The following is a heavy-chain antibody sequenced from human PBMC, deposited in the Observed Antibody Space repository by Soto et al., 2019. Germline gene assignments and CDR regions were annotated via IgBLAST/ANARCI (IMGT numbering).Heavy chain of an antibody. CDR2: IWYDGSNK. Sequence: SLRLSCAAYGFTFSSYGMHWVRQALGKGLEWVAVIWYDGSNKYYADSVKGRFTISRDNSKNTLYLQMNSLRAEDTAVYYCARGGDYYDSSGSFDYWGQGTLVTVSS. CDR1: GFTFSSYG. D-gene: IGHD3-22*01. CDR3: ARGGDYYDSSGSFDY. V-gene: IGHV3-33*01. J-gene: IGHJ4*02.